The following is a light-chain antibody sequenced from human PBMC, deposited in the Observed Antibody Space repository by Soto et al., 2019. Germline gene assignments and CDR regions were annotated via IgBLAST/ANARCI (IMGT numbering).Light chain of an antibody. V-gene: IGKV3-20*01. CDR1: QSVSSSY. CDR3: QQYGTSPWA. CDR2: GAS. J-gene: IGKJ1*01. Sequence: IVLTQSPATLSLSPGERATLSCGASQSVSSSYFAWYQQKPGQAPRLLIYGASSRATGIPDRFSGSGSGTDFTLTITRLEPEDFAVYYCQQYGTSPWAFGQGTKVDIK.